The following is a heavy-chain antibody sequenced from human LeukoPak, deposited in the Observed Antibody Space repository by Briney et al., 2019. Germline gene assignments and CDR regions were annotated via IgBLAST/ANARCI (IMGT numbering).Heavy chain of an antibody. D-gene: IGHD3-16*02. CDR1: GFTFSYYN. J-gene: IGHJ4*02. V-gene: IGHV3-21*04. CDR3: ARAKPTTYYDYVWGSYRYGHGDY. Sequence: GGSLRLSCAGSGFTFSYYNMNWVRQAPGKGLEWVASISSSSDNKDYVESVQGRFTISRHNAKNSLYLQMNSLRAEDTAVYYCARAKPTTYYDYVWGSYRYGHGDYWGQGTLVTVSS. CDR2: ISSSSDNK.